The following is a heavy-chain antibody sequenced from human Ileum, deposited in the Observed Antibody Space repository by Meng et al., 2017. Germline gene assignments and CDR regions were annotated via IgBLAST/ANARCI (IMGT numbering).Heavy chain of an antibody. CDR2: INPSGDMP. D-gene: IGHD2-8*01. CDR3: AKRYCSKGDCCGFDY. J-gene: IGHJ4*02. CDR1: GFSFSTYA. Sequence: GGSLRLSCAASGFSFSTYAVNWVRRSPGKGLEWVSGINPSGDMPIYADSVKGRFTVSRDNSKNTVYLQMNSLRPEDAALYYCAKRYCSKGDCCGFDYWGQGTLVTVSS. V-gene: IGHV3-23*01.